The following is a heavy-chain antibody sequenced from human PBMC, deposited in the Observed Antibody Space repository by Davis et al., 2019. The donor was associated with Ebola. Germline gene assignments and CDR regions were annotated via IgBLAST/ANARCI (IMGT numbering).Heavy chain of an antibody. CDR3: ARDRRYYYDSSGYYRYYYYGMDV. CDR1: GGSFSGYY. J-gene: IGHJ6*02. CDR2: INHSGST. Sequence: SETLSLTCAVYGGSFSGYYWSWIRQPPGKGLEWIGEINHSGSTNYNPSLKSRVTISVDTSKNQFSLKLSSVTAADTAVYYCARDRRYYYDSSGYYRYYYYGMDVWGQGTTVTVSS. D-gene: IGHD3-22*01. V-gene: IGHV4-34*01.